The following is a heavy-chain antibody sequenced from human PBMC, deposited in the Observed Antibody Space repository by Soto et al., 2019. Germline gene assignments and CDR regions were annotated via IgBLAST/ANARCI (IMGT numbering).Heavy chain of an antibody. CDR2: FYYSGST. Sequence: QVQLQESGPGLVKPSETLSLTCAVSGGSISSYYWSWIRQPPGKGLEWIGYFYYSGSTNYNPSLKSRVTISVETSKNPFSLKLSSVTAADTAVYYWARGALTTYFDYWGQGTLVTVSS. V-gene: IGHV4-59*01. CDR1: GGSISSYY. J-gene: IGHJ4*02. CDR3: ARGALTTYFDY.